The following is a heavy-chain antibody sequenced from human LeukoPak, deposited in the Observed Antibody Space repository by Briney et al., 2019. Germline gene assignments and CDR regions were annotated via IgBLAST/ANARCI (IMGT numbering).Heavy chain of an antibody. CDR1: GYTFTSYD. V-gene: IGHV1-8*01. CDR2: MNPNSGNT. CDR3: ASLRDFWSGYYGMDV. D-gene: IGHD3-3*01. Sequence: ASVKVSCKASGYTFTSYDINWVRQATGQGLEWMGWMNPNSGNTGYAQKFQGRVTMTRNTSISTAYMELSSLRSGDTAVYYCASLRDFWSGYYGMDVWGQGTTVTVSS. J-gene: IGHJ6*02.